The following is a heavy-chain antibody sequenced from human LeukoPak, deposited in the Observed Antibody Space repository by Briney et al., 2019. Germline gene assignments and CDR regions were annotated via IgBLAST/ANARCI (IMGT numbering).Heavy chain of an antibody. Sequence: ASVKVSCKASGYTFTGYYMHWVRQAPGQGLEWMGRINPNSGGTNYAQKFQGRVTMTRDTSISIAYMELSRLRSDDTAVYYCARVGSGSYSARDYWGQGTLVTVSS. V-gene: IGHV1-2*06. D-gene: IGHD1-26*01. J-gene: IGHJ4*02. CDR1: GYTFTGYY. CDR2: INPNSGGT. CDR3: ARVGSGSYSARDY.